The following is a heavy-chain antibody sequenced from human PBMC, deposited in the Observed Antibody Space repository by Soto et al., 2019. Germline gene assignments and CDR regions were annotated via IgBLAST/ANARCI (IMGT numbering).Heavy chain of an antibody. J-gene: IGHJ6*02. CDR1: GGSISGYY. CDR2: IYYSGST. V-gene: IGHV4-59*01. Sequence: SETLSLTCTVSGGSISGYYWSWIRQPPGKGLERIGYIYYSGSTNYNPSLKSRVTISVDTSKNQFSLKLSSVTAADTAVYYCARGLSCSSTSCYXEEHTLRPPYYYYGMDVWGRGTTVTVSS. D-gene: IGHD2-2*01. CDR3: ARGLSCSSTSCYXEEHTLRPPYYYYGMDV.